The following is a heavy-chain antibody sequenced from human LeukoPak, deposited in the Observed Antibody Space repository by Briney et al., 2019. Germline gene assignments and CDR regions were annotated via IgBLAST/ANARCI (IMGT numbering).Heavy chain of an antibody. J-gene: IGHJ4*02. CDR3: ARGSLLWFGESPYFDY. V-gene: IGHV3-53*04. D-gene: IGHD3-10*01. Sequence: GGSLRLSCAASGFTVSSNYMSWVRQAPGKGLEWVSVIYSGGSTYYADSVKGRFTISRHNSKNTLYLQMNSLRAEDTAVYYCARGSLLWFGESPYFDYWGQGTLVTVSS. CDR2: IYSGGST. CDR1: GFTVSSNY.